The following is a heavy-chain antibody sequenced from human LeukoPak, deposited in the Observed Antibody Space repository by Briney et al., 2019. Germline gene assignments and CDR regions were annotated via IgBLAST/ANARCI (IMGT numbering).Heavy chain of an antibody. CDR1: GGSLSGYH. CDR2: IDQSGST. V-gene: IGHV4-34*01. D-gene: IGHD1-26*01. J-gene: IGHJ5*02. Sequence: SETLSLTCAVYGGSLSGYHLTWIRQPPGKGLEWIGEIDQSGSTNYNPSLKSRLIISVDTSKNQFSLKLSSVTAADTAVYYCARDYRGSFDPWGQGTLVTVSS. CDR3: ARDYRGSFDP.